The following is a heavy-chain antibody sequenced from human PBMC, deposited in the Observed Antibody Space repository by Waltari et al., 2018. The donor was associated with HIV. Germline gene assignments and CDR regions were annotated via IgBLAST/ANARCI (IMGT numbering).Heavy chain of an antibody. CDR3: ARAVSGGYGTSWFDP. D-gene: IGHD5-12*01. J-gene: IGHJ5*02. V-gene: IGHV4-4*02. CDR1: GGPITTYNW. Sequence: QVLLVASGPGPIKPSETLSLTCAVSGGPITTYNWWSWVRQSPGKGLEWTGETYHSGSTNYNPSLRSRVTISIDRSKNQFSLKLTSVTAADTAIYYCARAVSGGYGTSWFDPWGQGTLVTVSS. CDR2: TYHSGST.